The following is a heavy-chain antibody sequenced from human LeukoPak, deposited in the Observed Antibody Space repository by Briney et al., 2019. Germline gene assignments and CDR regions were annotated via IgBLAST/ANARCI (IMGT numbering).Heavy chain of an antibody. D-gene: IGHD3-22*01. Sequence: GGSLRLSCVASGISFSSYWMAWVRQAPGKGLEWAANIKYDGTHKFYADSVKGRFTISRDNAKNSLFLEMNSLTADDTAVSFCASSHDSSGNDWGQGTLVTVSS. J-gene: IGHJ4*02. V-gene: IGHV3-7*01. CDR3: ASSHDSSGND. CDR1: GISFSSYW. CDR2: IKYDGTHK.